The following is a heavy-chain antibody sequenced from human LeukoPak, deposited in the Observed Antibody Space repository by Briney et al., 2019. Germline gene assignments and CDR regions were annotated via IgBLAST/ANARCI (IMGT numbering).Heavy chain of an antibody. V-gene: IGHV4-59*01. J-gene: IGHJ5*02. Sequence: SETLSLTCTVSGGSISRNYWSWIRQPPGKGLEWIGYIYYSGSTNYNPSLKSRVTISVDTSKNQFSLKLSSVTAADTAVYYCARGIQLWSNWFDPWGQGTLVTVSS. D-gene: IGHD5-18*01. CDR1: GGSISRNY. CDR3: ARGIQLWSNWFDP. CDR2: IYYSGST.